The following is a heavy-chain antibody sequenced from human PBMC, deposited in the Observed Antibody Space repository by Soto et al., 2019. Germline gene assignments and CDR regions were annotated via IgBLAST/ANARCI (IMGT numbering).Heavy chain of an antibody. CDR1: GFTFSSYS. CDR3: AREGGSYDFDY. J-gene: IGHJ4*02. Sequence: EVQLVESGGGWVQPGGSLRLSCAASGFTFSSYSMNWVRQAPGKGLEWVSYISSSSSTIYYADSVKGRFTISRDNAKNSLYLQMTSLRDEDKAVYYCAREGGSYDFDYWGQGTLVTVSS. V-gene: IGHV3-48*02. D-gene: IGHD1-26*01. CDR2: ISSSSSTI.